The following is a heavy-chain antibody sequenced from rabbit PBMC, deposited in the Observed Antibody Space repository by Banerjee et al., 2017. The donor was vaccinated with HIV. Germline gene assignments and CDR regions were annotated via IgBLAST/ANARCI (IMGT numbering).Heavy chain of an antibody. D-gene: IGHD2-1*01. CDR1: GFTLSNYW. Sequence: QEQLEESGGDLVKPEGSLTLTCTASGFTLSNYWMWWVRQAPGKGLEWIGCINTGSGGSTYYASWAKGRFTISRHNAQNTVSLQMNSLTAADTATYFCVRAPSYDDYGDWVLWGPGTLVTVS. CDR2: INTGSGGST. V-gene: IGHV1S45*01. J-gene: IGHJ4*01. CDR3: VRAPSYDDYGDWVL.